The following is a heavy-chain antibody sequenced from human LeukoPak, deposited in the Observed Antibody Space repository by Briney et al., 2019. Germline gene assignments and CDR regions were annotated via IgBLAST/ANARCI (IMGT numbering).Heavy chain of an antibody. CDR3: PKVGPSRPFFGQFAY. V-gene: IGHV3-9*01. J-gene: IGHJ4*01. CDR2: ISWNSGSI. CDR1: GFTFDDYA. Sequence: GGSLRLSCAASGFTFDDYAMPWVRQAPGKGLEWVSGISWNSGSIGYADSVKGRFTISRDNAKNSLYLQMNSLRAEDTALYYCPKVGPSRPFFGQFAYWGKEPWSPSPQ. D-gene: IGHD3/OR15-3a*01.